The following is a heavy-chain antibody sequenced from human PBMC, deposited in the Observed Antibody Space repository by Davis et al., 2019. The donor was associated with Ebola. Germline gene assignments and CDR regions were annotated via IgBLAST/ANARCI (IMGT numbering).Heavy chain of an antibody. CDR2: FIPIFGTA. J-gene: IGHJ5*02. CDR1: GGTFSSYA. D-gene: IGHD2-2*01. CDR3: ARNLPDIVVDPNSLWYVGWFDP. V-gene: IGHV1-69*13. Sequence: SVKVSCKASGGTFSSYAISWVRQAPGQGLEWMGGFIPIFGTANYAQKFQGRVTITADESTSTAYMELSSLRSEDTAVYYCARNLPDIVVDPNSLWYVGWFDPWGQGTLVTVSS.